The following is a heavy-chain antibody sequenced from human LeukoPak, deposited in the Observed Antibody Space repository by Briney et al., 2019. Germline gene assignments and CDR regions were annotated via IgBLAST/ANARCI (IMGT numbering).Heavy chain of an antibody. CDR2: IRYDGSDQ. V-gene: IGHV3-30*02. D-gene: IGHD6-13*01. J-gene: IGHJ6*03. CDR3: ARDPAAVYGTYFYYYMDV. Sequence: GGSLRLSGAASGFTFSSYGMHWVRQAPGKGLEWVAFIRYDGSDQYYADSVKGRFTISRDNSKNTLYLQMNSLRVDDTAVYYCARDPAAVYGTYFYYYMDVWGNGTTVTVSS. CDR1: GFTFSSYG.